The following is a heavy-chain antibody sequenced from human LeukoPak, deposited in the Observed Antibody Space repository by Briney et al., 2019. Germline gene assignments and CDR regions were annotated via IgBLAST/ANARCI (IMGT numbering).Heavy chain of an antibody. CDR2: INTDGTIT. Sequence: GGSLRLSCAASGFTFSSYWMHWVRQAPGKGPVWVSRINTDGTITSYADPVKGRFTISRDNAKSTLYLQMNSLRAEDTAVYYCARGQQLAYFGYWGQGTLVTVSS. CDR3: ARGQQLAYFGY. CDR1: GFTFSSYW. V-gene: IGHV3-74*01. J-gene: IGHJ4*02. D-gene: IGHD6-6*01.